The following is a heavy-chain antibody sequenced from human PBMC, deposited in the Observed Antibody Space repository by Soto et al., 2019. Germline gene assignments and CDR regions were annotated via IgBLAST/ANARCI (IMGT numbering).Heavy chain of an antibody. Sequence: PSETLSLTCAVYGGSFSGYYWSWIRQPPGKGLEWIGEINHSGSTNYNPSLKSRVTISVDTSKNQFSLKLSSVTAADTAVYYCARGSRVVPAAMRLYYYYYYMDVWGKGTTVTVSS. D-gene: IGHD2-2*01. J-gene: IGHJ6*03. CDR1: GGSFSGYY. V-gene: IGHV4-34*01. CDR3: ARGSRVVPAAMRLYYYYYYMDV. CDR2: INHSGST.